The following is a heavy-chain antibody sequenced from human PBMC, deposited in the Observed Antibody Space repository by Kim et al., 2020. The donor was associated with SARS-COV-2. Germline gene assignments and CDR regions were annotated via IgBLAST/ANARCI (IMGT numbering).Heavy chain of an antibody. Sequence: SETLSLTCTVSGGSISSNSYYWGWLRQPPGMGLEWIGCIYYSRSTYYNPSLKSRVTISVNTSKKPFPLKIGPVTAADTAVYYCARHGEWDYYSSSGYLEADDCWGQGTLVTVSS. J-gene: IGHJ4*02. CDR3: ARHGEWDYYSSSGYLEADDC. D-gene: IGHD3-22*01. CDR2: IYYSRST. CDR1: GGSISSNSYY. V-gene: IGHV4-39*01.